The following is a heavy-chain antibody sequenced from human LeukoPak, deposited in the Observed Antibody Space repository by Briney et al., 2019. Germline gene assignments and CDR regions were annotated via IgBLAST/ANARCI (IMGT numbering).Heavy chain of an antibody. J-gene: IGHJ4*02. D-gene: IGHD6-19*01. V-gene: IGHV1-69*13. CDR1: GGTFSSYA. CDR3: ASLIAVAGTIDY. CDR2: IIPIFGTA. Sequence: VASVKVSCKASGGTFSSYAISWVRQAPGQGLEWMGGIIPIFGTANYAQKFQGRVTITADESTSTAYMGLSSLRSEDTAVYYCASLIAVAGTIDYWGQGTLVTVSS.